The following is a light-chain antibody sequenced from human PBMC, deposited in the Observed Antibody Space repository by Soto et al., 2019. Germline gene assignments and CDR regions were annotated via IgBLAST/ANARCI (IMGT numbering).Light chain of an antibody. CDR2: DAS. Sequence: EIVMTQSPPTLSVSPGERATLSCRASQSVGSKLAWYQQRPGQAPRLLIYDASNRATGIPARFSGSGSGTEFSLTISSLQSEDFAVYYCQQYGSSGTFGQGTKVEIK. CDR3: QQYGSSGT. J-gene: IGKJ1*01. CDR1: QSVGSK. V-gene: IGKV3D-15*01.